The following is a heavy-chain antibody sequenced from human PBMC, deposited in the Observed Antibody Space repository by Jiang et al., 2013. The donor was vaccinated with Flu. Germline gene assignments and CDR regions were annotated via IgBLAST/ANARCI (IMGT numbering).Heavy chain of an antibody. CDR3: ARGPGPTGDY. D-gene: IGHD1-14*01. CDR1: GGSFSDYY. CDR2: INHSGST. Sequence: LLKPSETLSLTCAVYGGSFSDYYWSWIRQPPGKGLEWIGEINHSGSTNYNPSLKSRVTMSVDTSKNQFSLKLSSMTAADTAIYYCARGPGPTGDYWGPGTLVTVSS. J-gene: IGHJ4*02. V-gene: IGHV4-34*01.